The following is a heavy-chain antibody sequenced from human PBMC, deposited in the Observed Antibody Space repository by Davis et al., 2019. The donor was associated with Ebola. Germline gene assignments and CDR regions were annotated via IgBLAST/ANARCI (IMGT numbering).Heavy chain of an antibody. CDR2: IIPMFGTS. D-gene: IGHD7-27*01. J-gene: IGHJ4*02. Sequence: AASVKVSCKASGGTFSSYAISWVRQAPGQGLEWMGGIIPMFGTSKYEQKFQDRVTITADESTSTAYMELSSLRSDDTAVYYCAREKLGTVDYWGQGTLVTVSS. V-gene: IGHV1-69*13. CDR3: AREKLGTVDY. CDR1: GGTFSSYA.